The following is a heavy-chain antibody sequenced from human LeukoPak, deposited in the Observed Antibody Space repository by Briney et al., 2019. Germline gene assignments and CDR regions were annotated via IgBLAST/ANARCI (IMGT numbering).Heavy chain of an antibody. J-gene: IGHJ6*03. Sequence: SQTLSLTCAVSGDSINSGGYAWNWVRLTPGKGLEWIGYIYPSGSTDYNPSLKSRVTISVDTSKNQFSLKLSSVTAADTAVYYCARLGVPAAIYYYYYMDVWGKGTTVTVSS. D-gene: IGHD2-2*01. V-gene: IGHV4-30-2*02. CDR2: IYPSGST. CDR3: ARLGVPAAIYYYYYMDV. CDR1: GDSINSGGYA.